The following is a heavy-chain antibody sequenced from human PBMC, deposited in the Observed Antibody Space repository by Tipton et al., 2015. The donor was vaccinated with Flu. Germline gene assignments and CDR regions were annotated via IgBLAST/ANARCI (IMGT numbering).Heavy chain of an antibody. CDR2: VSRSGST. CDR3: AREKIHNSYYYDSSGYTNYFDL. Sequence: TLSLTCAVSGDSISSDYHWGWIRQFPGKRLEWIGTVSRSGSTVYNPSLTSRVTISIDTSKSQFSLNLRSVTAADTAVYYCAREKIHNSYYYDSSGYTNYFDLWGQGTLVTVSS. D-gene: IGHD3-22*01. CDR1: GDSISSDYH. V-gene: IGHV4-38-2*02. J-gene: IGHJ4*02.